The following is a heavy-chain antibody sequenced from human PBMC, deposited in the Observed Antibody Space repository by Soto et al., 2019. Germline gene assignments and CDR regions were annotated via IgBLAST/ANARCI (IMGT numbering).Heavy chain of an antibody. V-gene: IGHV3-33*03. Sequence: QVQLVEAGGGVVQPGRSLRLSCAASGFTFSSYGMHWVRQAPGKGLEWVAVIWYDGYKKYYADSVRGRFTISRDNSKNTLYLEMNSLRAEDTAVYYCVVDTTGLFDYWGQGTLVTVSS. CDR3: VVDTTGLFDY. CDR2: IWYDGYKK. J-gene: IGHJ4*02. D-gene: IGHD1-1*01. CDR1: GFTFSSYG.